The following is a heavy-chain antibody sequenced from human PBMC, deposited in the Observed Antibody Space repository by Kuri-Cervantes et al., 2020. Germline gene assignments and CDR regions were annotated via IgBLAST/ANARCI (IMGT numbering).Heavy chain of an antibody. Sequence: ASVKVSCKASGYTFTSYGISWVRQAPGQGLEWMGWISAYNGNTNYAQKFQGRVTMTEDTSTDTAYMELSSLRSEDTAVYYCATDGGPYGSGSYPRVGGQGTMVTVSS. V-gene: IGHV1-18*01. CDR2: ISAYNGNT. D-gene: IGHD3-10*01. CDR1: GYTFTSYG. J-gene: IGHJ3*01. CDR3: ATDGGPYGSGSYPRV.